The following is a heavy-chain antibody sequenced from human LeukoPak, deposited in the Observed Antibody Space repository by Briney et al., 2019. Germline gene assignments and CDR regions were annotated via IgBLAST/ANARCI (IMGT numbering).Heavy chain of an antibody. CDR3: ARGFLRYFDWLGYFDY. V-gene: IGHV1-69*13. J-gene: IGHJ4*02. D-gene: IGHD3-9*01. CDR2: IIPIFGTA. Sequence: SVKVSCKASGGTFSSYAISWVRQAPRQGLECMGRIIPIFGTANYAQKFQGRVTITADESTSIAYMELSSMRSEDTAVYYCARGFLRYFDWLGYFDYWGQGTLVTVSS. CDR1: GGTFSSYA.